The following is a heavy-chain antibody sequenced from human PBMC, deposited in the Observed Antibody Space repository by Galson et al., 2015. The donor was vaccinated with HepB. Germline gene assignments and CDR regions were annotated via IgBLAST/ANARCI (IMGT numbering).Heavy chain of an antibody. D-gene: IGHD3-22*01. J-gene: IGHJ4*02. CDR2: ISAYNGNT. Sequence: SVKVSCKASGYTLTNYGFSWVRQAPGQGLEWMGWISAYNGNTNYAQKLQGRVTMTTDTSTSTAYMELRSLRSDDTAVYYCARALSDYYDTSCCPLDYWGQGTLVTASS. CDR1: GYTLTNYG. CDR3: ARALSDYYDTSCCPLDY. V-gene: IGHV1-18*04.